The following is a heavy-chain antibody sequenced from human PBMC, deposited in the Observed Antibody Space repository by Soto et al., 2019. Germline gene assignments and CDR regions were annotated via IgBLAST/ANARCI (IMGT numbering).Heavy chain of an antibody. Sequence: PSETLSLTCAVSGYSISSGYYWGWIRQPPGKGLEWIGSIYHSGSTYYNPSLKSRVTISVDTSKNQFSLKLSSVTAADTAVHYCARAVGYCSSTSCYTPFDPWGQGTLVTVSS. V-gene: IGHV4-38-2*01. D-gene: IGHD2-2*02. CDR3: ARAVGYCSSTSCYTPFDP. CDR2: IYHSGST. CDR1: GYSISSGYY. J-gene: IGHJ5*02.